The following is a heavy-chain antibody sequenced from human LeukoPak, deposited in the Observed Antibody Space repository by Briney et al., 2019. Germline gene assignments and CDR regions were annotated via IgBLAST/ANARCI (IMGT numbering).Heavy chain of an antibody. Sequence: GGSLRLSCAAPGFTFSSYSMNWVRQAPGKGLEWVSSISSSSSYIYYADSVKGRFTISRDNAKNSLYLQMNSLRAEDTAVYYCAREIRKQQLVVDYWGQGTLVTVSS. V-gene: IGHV3-21*01. J-gene: IGHJ4*02. CDR2: ISSSSSYI. CDR3: AREIRKQQLVVDY. D-gene: IGHD6-13*01. CDR1: GFTFSSYS.